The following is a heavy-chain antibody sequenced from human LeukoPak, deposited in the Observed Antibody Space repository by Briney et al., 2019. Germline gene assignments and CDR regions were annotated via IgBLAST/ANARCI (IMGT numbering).Heavy chain of an antibody. D-gene: IGHD3-22*01. CDR1: GYTFTSYY. Sequence: ASVKVSCKASGYTFTSYYMHWVRQAPGQGLEWMGIINPSGGSTSYAQKFQGRVTMTRDTSTSTVYMELSSLRSEDTAVYYCAREGDYYDSSGYWDYFDYWGQGTLVTVSS. CDR2: INPSGGST. CDR3: AREGDYYDSSGYWDYFDY. J-gene: IGHJ4*02. V-gene: IGHV1-46*01.